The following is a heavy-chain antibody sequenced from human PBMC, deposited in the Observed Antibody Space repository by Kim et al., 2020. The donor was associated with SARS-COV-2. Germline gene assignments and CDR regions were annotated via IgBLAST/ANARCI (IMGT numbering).Heavy chain of an antibody. V-gene: IGHV3-53*05. Sequence: GGSLRLSCEPSGFIVSSKYFTWVRQAPGKGLEWVSVIYTGGNIAYAESVKGRFSISRDNSKNRLYLQMNSLRGEDTAVYYCARGTENGYSRGTRVGGLDVGGPGTAVTVSS. J-gene: IGHJ6*01. CDR3: ARGTENGYSRGTRVGGLDV. CDR1: GFIVSSKY. CDR2: IYTGGNI. D-gene: IGHD5-18*01.